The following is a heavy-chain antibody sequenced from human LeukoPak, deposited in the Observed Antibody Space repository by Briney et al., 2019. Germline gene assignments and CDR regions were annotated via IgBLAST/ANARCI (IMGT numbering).Heavy chain of an antibody. CDR1: GGSVSTIGYS. D-gene: IGHD3-22*01. J-gene: IGHJ3*02. CDR3: ARDSYYDNSGEGAFDI. CDR2: IYQSGST. V-gene: IGHV4-30-2*01. Sequence: SQTLSLTCGVSGGSVSTIGYSWSWIRQPPGKGLEWIGYIYQSGSTSYNPSLQSRVTISIDKSKNQFSLKLSSVTAADTAVYYCARDSYYDNSGEGAFDIWGQGTLVTVSS.